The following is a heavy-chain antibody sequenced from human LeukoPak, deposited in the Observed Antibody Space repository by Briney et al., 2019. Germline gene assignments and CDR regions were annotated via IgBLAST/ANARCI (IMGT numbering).Heavy chain of an antibody. Sequence: GESLKISSKGSGYSFTSYWIGWVRQVPGKGLEWMGIIYPGDSDTRYSPSFQGQVTISADKSISTAYLQWSSLKASDTAMYYCARLLGYYGSGSYYQSDYWGQGTLVTVSS. J-gene: IGHJ4*02. CDR1: GYSFTSYW. CDR3: ARLLGYYGSGSYYQSDY. V-gene: IGHV5-51*01. D-gene: IGHD3-10*01. CDR2: IYPGDSDT.